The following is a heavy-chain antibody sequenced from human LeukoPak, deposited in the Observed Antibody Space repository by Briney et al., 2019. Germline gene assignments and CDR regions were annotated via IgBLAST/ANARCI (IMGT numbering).Heavy chain of an antibody. Sequence: PSETLSLTCAVYGGSFSGYYRSWIRQPPGKGLEWIGEINHSGSTNYNPSLKSRVTISVDTSKNQFSLKLSSVTAADTAVYYCARGGRSYYGSGRPIDYWGQGTLVTVSS. CDR3: ARGGRSYYGSGRPIDY. CDR2: INHSGST. J-gene: IGHJ4*02. V-gene: IGHV4-34*01. CDR1: GGSFSGYY. D-gene: IGHD3-10*01.